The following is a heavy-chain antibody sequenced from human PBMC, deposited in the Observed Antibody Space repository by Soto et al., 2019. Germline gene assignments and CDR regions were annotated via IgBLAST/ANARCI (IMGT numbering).Heavy chain of an antibody. Sequence: SVKVSCKASGGTFSSYAISWVRQAPGQGLEWMGGIIPIFGTANYAQKFQGRVTITADESTSTAYMELSSLRSEDTAVYYCARVTCSSTSCYDLVGPYYCYGMDVWGQGTTVTVSS. CDR2: IIPIFGTA. CDR1: GGTFSSYA. D-gene: IGHD2-2*01. J-gene: IGHJ6*02. V-gene: IGHV1-69*13. CDR3: ARVTCSSTSCYDLVGPYYCYGMDV.